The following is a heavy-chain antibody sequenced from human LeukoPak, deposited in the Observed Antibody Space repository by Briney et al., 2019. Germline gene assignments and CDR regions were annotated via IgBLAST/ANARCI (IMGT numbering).Heavy chain of an antibody. Sequence: GGSLRLSCSASGFTFNKYWMSWIRQLPGQGLEWVANVNQDGSQKYYADSVKGRFTNSRDNARNLLYLQMNSLRAEDTAVYYCVRDVGSGWAFDYWGHGTLVTVSS. CDR1: GFTFNKYW. CDR3: VRDVGSGWAFDY. V-gene: IGHV3-7*01. J-gene: IGHJ4*01. D-gene: IGHD6-19*01. CDR2: VNQDGSQK.